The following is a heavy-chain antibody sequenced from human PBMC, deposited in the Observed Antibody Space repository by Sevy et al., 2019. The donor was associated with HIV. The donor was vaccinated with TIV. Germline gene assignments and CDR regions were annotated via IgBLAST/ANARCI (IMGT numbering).Heavy chain of an antibody. CDR3: ARAYTSFSSGWYKDYYGMDV. CDR1: GFTFSSYS. Sequence: GGSLRLSCAASGFTFSSYSMNWVRQAPGKGLEWVSSISSSSSYIYYADSVKGRFTISRDNAKNSLYLRMNSLRAEDTAVYYCARAYTSFSSGWYKDYYGMDVWGQGTTVTVSS. V-gene: IGHV3-21*01. CDR2: ISSSSSYI. D-gene: IGHD6-19*01. J-gene: IGHJ6*02.